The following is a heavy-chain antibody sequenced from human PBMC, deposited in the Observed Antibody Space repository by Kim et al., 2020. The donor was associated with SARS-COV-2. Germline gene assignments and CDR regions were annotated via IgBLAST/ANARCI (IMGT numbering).Heavy chain of an antibody. CDR3: ARDKTGAS. Sequence: GSEKYHADSVKGRFTISRDNAKNSLYLQMNSLRAEDTALYYCARDKTGASWGQGTLVTVSS. D-gene: IGHD1-26*01. J-gene: IGHJ4*02. V-gene: IGHV3-7*01. CDR2: GSEK.